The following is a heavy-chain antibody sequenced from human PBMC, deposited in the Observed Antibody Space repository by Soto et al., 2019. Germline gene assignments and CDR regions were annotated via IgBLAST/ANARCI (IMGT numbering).Heavy chain of an antibody. CDR2: IYYSGCT. CDR3: ARGQFRDAFDI. Sequence: SETLSLTCTVSGGSISSGRYYWSWIRQHPGKGLEWIGSIYYSGCTYYNPSLKSRGTISVDTSKNQFSLKLSSVTAADTAVYYCARGQFRDAFDIWGQGTMVTVSS. V-gene: IGHV4-61*01. CDR1: GGSISSGRYY. J-gene: IGHJ3*02.